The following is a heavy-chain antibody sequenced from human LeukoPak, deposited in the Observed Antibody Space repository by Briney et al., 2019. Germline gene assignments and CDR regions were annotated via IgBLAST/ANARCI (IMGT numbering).Heavy chain of an antibody. CDR2: IYYRSKWYS. J-gene: IGHJ4*02. CDR3: GRAEHDWGSGY. CDR1: GDIVSGNRAT. Sequence: SQTLSLTCAIPGDIVSGNRATWNWLRQSPSRGLEWLGRIYYRSKWYSDYAVSVKGRITINPDTSKNQFSLLLNSVTPEDTAVYFCGRAEHDWGSGYWGQGTLVTVSS. D-gene: IGHD3-9*01. V-gene: IGHV6-1*01.